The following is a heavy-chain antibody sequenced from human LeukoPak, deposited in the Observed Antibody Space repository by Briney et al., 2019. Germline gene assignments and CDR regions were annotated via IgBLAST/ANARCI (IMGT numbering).Heavy chain of an antibody. CDR3: AGNSRDSSPNY. D-gene: IGHD6-13*01. CDR2: IYSGGST. Sequence: GGSLRLSCAASGFTVSRNYMNWVRQAPGKGLEWVSVIYSGGSTYYADSVKGRFTISRDNSKNTLYLQMNSLRTEDTAVYYCAGNSRDSSPNYWGQGTLVTVSS. J-gene: IGHJ4*02. V-gene: IGHV3-66*02. CDR1: GFTVSRNY.